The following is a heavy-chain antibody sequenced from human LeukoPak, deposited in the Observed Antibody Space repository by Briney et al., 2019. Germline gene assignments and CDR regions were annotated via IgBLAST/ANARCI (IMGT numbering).Heavy chain of an antibody. V-gene: IGHV3-48*01. CDR2: ISSSSTTI. CDR1: GFTFSSYS. J-gene: IGHJ4*02. Sequence: GGSLRLSCAASGFTFSSYSMMWVRQAPGKGLEWVSYISSSSTTIHYADSVKGRFTISRDNAKNSVYLQMNSLRAEDTAVYYCAREARYSGTFAYYFDYWGQGTLVTVSS. D-gene: IGHD1-26*01. CDR3: AREARYSGTFAYYFDY.